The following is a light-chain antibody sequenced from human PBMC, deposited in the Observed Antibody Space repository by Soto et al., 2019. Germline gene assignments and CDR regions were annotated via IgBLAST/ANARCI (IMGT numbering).Light chain of an antibody. J-gene: IGKJ2*01. Sequence: EIVMTQSPATLSVSPGERATLSCRASQSISSNLAWYQQKPGQAPRLLIYGASTRATGIPARFSGSGSGTEFTLTISSLQSEDFAVYYCQQYSIWPYTFGQGTKLGIK. CDR3: QQYSIWPYT. V-gene: IGKV3-15*01. CDR2: GAS. CDR1: QSISSN.